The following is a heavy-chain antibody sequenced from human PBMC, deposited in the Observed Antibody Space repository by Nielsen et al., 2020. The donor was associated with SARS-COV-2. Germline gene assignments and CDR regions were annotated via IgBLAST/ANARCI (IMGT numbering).Heavy chain of an antibody. D-gene: IGHD3-10*01. CDR2: IYYSGST. Sequence: WIRQPPGKGLEWIGYIYYSGSTNYNPSLKSRVTISVDTSKNQFSLKLSSVTAADTAVYYCARVSGSRDFDYWGQGTLVTVSS. J-gene: IGHJ4*02. V-gene: IGHV4-59*01. CDR3: ARVSGSRDFDY.